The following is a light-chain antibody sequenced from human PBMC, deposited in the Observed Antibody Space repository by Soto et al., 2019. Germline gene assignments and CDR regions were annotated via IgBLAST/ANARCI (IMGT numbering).Light chain of an antibody. Sequence: QSVLTQPPSVSGAPGQRVTISCTGSSSNIGAGCDVHWYQHLPGTAPKLLIYGNTNRPSGVPDRFSGSKSGTSASLAITGLQAEDEADYYCQSYDSSLSGSVFGGGTKQTVL. CDR1: SSNIGAGCD. J-gene: IGLJ2*01. CDR3: QSYDSSLSGSV. CDR2: GNT. V-gene: IGLV1-40*01.